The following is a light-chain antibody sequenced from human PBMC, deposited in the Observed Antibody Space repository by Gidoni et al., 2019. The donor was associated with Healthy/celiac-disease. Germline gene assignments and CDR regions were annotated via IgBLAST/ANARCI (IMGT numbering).Light chain of an antibody. CDR1: SSDVGGYNY. CDR2: DVS. Sequence: QSALTQPRPVSGSPGQSVTISCTGTSSDVGGYNYVSWYQQHPGKAPKLMIYDVSKRPSGVPDRFSGSKSGNTASLTISGFQAEDEADYYCCSYAGSYTVVFGGGTKLTVL. J-gene: IGLJ2*01. V-gene: IGLV2-11*01. CDR3: CSYAGSYTVV.